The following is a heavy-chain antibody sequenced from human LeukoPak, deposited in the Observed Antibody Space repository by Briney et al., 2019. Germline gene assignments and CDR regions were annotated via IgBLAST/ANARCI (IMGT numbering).Heavy chain of an antibody. D-gene: IGHD6-6*01. CDR2: IYTSGST. V-gene: IGHV4-4*07. CDR1: GGSISRYY. CDR3: ARGSSSSSIIY. J-gene: IGHJ4*02. Sequence: SETLSLTCIVSGGSISRYYWSWIRQPAGKGLEWIGRIYTSGSTNYNPSLKSRVTMSVDTSKNQFSLKLSSVTAADTAVYYCARGSSSSSIIYWGQGTLVTVSS.